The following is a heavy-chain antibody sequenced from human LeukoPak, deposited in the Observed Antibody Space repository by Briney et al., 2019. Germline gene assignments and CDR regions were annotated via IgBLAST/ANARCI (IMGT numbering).Heavy chain of an antibody. D-gene: IGHD5-18*01. J-gene: IGHJ6*03. CDR3: TTVRQRTQVWLTYYDYYYMDV. CDR2: IKSKTDGGTT. Sequence: PGGSLRLSCAASGFTFSSYSMNWVRQAPGKGLEWVGRIKSKTDGGTTDYAAPVKGRFTISRDDSKNTLYLQMNSLKSEDTAVYYCTTVRQRTQVWLTYYDYYYMDVWGKGTTVTISS. CDR1: GFTFSSYS. V-gene: IGHV3-15*01.